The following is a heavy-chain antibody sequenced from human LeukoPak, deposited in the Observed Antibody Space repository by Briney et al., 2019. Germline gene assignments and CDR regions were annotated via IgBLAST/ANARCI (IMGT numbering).Heavy chain of an antibody. V-gene: IGHV4-34*01. D-gene: IGHD2-2*01. Sequence: PSETLSLTCAVYGGSFSGYYWSWIRQPPGKGLEWIGEINHSGSTNYNPSLKSRVTISVDTSKNQFSLKLSSVTAADTAVYYCARGQTQRYYCYGMDVWGQGTTVTVSS. CDR3: ARGQTQRYYCYGMDV. CDR1: GGSFSGYY. CDR2: INHSGST. J-gene: IGHJ6*02.